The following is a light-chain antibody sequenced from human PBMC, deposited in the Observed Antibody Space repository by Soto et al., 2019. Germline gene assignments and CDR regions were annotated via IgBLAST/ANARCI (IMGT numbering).Light chain of an antibody. Sequence: DIQMTQSPSSLSASVGDRVTITCRASQGISNYLAWYQQKPVKVPKLLIYAASTLQSGVPSRFSGSGSGTDFTLTISSLQPEDVATYYCQKYNSALTFGGGTKVDIK. CDR2: AAS. CDR3: QKYNSALT. J-gene: IGKJ4*01. V-gene: IGKV1-27*01. CDR1: QGISNY.